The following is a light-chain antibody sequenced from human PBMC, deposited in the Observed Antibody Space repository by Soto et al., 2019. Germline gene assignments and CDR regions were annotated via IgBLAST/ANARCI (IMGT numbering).Light chain of an antibody. CDR2: DTT. V-gene: IGLV7-46*01. J-gene: IGLJ3*02. Sequence: QTVVTQETSMSVSPGGTVTLTCGSSTGTVTSRHYPYWFQQKPGQAPRTLIYDTTNKQSWTPARFSGSLLGGKAALTLSGAQPEDEADYYCLLPYSDAWVFGGGTKLTVL. CDR1: TGTVTSRHY. CDR3: LLPYSDAWV.